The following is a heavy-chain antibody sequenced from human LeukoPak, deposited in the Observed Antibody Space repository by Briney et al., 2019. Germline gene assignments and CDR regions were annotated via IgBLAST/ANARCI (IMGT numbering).Heavy chain of an antibody. CDR1: GFTVSSNY. D-gene: IGHD1-26*01. J-gene: IGHJ3*02. CDR3: ASKKSYRWAAFDI. Sequence: PGGSLRLSCAASGFTVSSNYMSWVRQAPGKGLEWVSVIYSGGSTYYADSVKGRFTISRDNSKSTLYLQMNSLRAEDTAVYYCASKKSYRWAAFDIWGQGTMVTVSS. CDR2: IYSGGST. V-gene: IGHV3-53*01.